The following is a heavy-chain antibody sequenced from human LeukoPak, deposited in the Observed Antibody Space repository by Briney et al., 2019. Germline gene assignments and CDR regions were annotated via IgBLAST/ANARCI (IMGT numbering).Heavy chain of an antibody. CDR1: GGTFSSYA. CDR2: IIPIFGTA. CDR3: AREYSSSSVYYYYYYMDV. J-gene: IGHJ6*03. V-gene: IGHV1-69*13. D-gene: IGHD6-6*01. Sequence: ASVKVSCKASGGTFSSYAISWVRQAPGQGLEWMGGIIPIFGTANYAQKFQGRVTITADESTSTAYMELSSLRSEDTAVYYRAREYSSSSVYYYYYYMDVWGKGTTVTVSS.